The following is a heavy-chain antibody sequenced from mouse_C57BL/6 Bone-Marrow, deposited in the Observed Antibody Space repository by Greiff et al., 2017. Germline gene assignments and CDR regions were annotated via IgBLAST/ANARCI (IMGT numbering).Heavy chain of an antibody. CDR3: ARSAVEGYFDG. V-gene: IGHV1-72*01. J-gene: IGHJ1*03. CDR2: IDPNRGGT. D-gene: IGHD6-1*01. Sequence: QVQLQQPGAELVKPGASVKLSCKASGYTFTSYWMHWVKQRPGRGLEWIGRIDPNRGGTKYNEKVKSKATLTVDKPSSTAYMQRSSLTSEDSAVYYCARSAVEGYFDGWGTGTTVTVSS. CDR1: GYTFTSYW.